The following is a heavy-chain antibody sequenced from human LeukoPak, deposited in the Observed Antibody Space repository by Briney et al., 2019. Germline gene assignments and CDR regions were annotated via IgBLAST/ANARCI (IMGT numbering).Heavy chain of an antibody. J-gene: IGHJ3*02. D-gene: IGHD2-2*01. CDR1: GGSISSSSYY. V-gene: IGHV4-39*01. CDR3: ATESPVVPAAYDAFDI. CDR2: IYYSGST. Sequence: PSETRSLTCTVSGGSISSSSYYWGWIRQPPGKGLEWIGSIYYSGSTYYNPSLKSRVTISVDTSKNQFSLKLSSVTAADTAVYYCATESPVVPAAYDAFDIWGQGTMVTVSS.